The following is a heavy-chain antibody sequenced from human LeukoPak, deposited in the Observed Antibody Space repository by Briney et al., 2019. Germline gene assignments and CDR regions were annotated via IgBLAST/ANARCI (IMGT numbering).Heavy chain of an antibody. D-gene: IGHD3-9*01. V-gene: IGHV1-18*01. CDR2: ISAYNGST. CDR1: GYTFTSYG. Sequence: ASVKVSCKASGYTFTSYGISWVRQAPGQGLEWMGWISAYNGSTNYAQKLQGRVTMTTDTSTSTAYMELRSLRSDDTAVYYCAREQSYYDILTGYSIFDYWGQGTLVTVSS. CDR3: AREQSYYDILTGYSIFDY. J-gene: IGHJ4*02.